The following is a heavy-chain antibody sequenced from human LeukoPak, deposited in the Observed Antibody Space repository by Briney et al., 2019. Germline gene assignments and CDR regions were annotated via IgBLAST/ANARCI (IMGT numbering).Heavy chain of an antibody. CDR2: ISSSSSYI. CDR1: GFTFSSYS. J-gene: IGHJ4*02. Sequence: GGSLRLSCAAFGFTFSSYSMNWVRQAPGKGLEWVSSISSSSSYIYYADSVKGRFTISRDNAKNSLYLQMNSLRAEDTAVYYCARGDGWLRLHFDYWGQGTLVTVSS. D-gene: IGHD5-12*01. CDR3: ARGDGWLRLHFDY. V-gene: IGHV3-21*01.